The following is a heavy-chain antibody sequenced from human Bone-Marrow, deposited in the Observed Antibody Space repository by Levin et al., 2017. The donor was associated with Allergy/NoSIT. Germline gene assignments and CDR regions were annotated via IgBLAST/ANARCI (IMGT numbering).Heavy chain of an antibody. D-gene: IGHD6-6*01. CDR1: GFTFSSYG. V-gene: IGHV3-30*18. CDR2: ISYDGSNK. CDR3: AKDDYSSIDDY. Sequence: PGGSLRLSCAASGFTFSSYGMHWVRQAPGKGLEWVAVISYDGSNKYYADSVKGRFTISRDNSKNTLYLQMNSLRAEDTAVYYCAKDDYSSIDDYWGQGTLVTVSS. J-gene: IGHJ4*02.